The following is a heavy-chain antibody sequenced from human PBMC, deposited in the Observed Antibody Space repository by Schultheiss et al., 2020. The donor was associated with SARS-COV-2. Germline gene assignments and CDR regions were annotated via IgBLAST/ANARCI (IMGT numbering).Heavy chain of an antibody. Sequence: ASVKVSCKASGYTFTGYYMHWVRQAPGQGLEWMGWINPNSGGTNYAQKFQGWVTMTRDTSISTAYMELSRLRSDDTAVYYCALVVPAKYYYGMDVWGQGTTVTVSS. D-gene: IGHD2-2*01. CDR1: GYTFTGYY. V-gene: IGHV1-2*04. CDR3: ALVVPAKYYYGMDV. CDR2: INPNSGGT. J-gene: IGHJ6*02.